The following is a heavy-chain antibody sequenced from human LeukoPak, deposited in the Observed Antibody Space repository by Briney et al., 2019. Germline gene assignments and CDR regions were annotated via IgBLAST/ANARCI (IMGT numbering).Heavy chain of an antibody. J-gene: IGHJ6*03. CDR3: ARQVGYYYYYYMDV. V-gene: IGHV4-61*02. CDR1: GGSISSGSYY. CDR2: IYTSGST. Sequence: SETLSLTCTVSGGSISSGSYYWSWIRQPAGKGLEWIGRIYTSGSTNYNPSLKSRVTISVDTSKNQFSLKLSSVTAADTAVYFCARQVGYYYYYYMDVWGKGTTVPIFS. D-gene: IGHD1-26*01.